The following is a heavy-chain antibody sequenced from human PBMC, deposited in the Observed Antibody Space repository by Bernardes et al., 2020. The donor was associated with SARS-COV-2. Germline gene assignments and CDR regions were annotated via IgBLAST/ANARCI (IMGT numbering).Heavy chain of an antibody. D-gene: IGHD3-10*01. CDR1: GFTFSSYS. Sequence: GGSLRLSCAASGFTFSSYSMNWVRQAPGKGLEWVSSISSSSSYIYYADSVKGRFTISRDNAKNSLYLQMNSLRAEDTAVYYCARPSRGYYYYGMDVWGQGTTVTVS. CDR3: ARPSRGYYYYGMDV. J-gene: IGHJ6*02. V-gene: IGHV3-21*01. CDR2: ISSSSSYI.